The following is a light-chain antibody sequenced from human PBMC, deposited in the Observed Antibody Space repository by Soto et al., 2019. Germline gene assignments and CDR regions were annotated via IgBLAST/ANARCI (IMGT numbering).Light chain of an antibody. CDR2: GAS. J-gene: IGKJ1*01. CDR3: QHYNSYSEA. V-gene: IGKV3-20*01. CDR1: QSVSSSY. Sequence: EIVLTQSPGTLSLSPGARATLSCRASQSVSSSYLAWYQQKPGQSPRLLIYGASSRATGIPHRFSGSGSGTEFTLTISSLQPDDFATYYCQHYNSYSEAFGQGTKVDIK.